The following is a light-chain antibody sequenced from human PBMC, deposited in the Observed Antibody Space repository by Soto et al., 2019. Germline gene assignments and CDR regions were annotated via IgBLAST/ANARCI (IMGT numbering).Light chain of an antibody. V-gene: IGKV1-39*01. J-gene: IGKJ2*01. Sequence: DIQMTQSPSSLSASVGDRVTITCRASQSISDYLNWYQQNPGEAPKLLIYAASSVHSGVPSRFRGRQAGTDFTLTISSLQPEDFATYFCQQSYSTPYTFWQWTHLEIK. CDR2: AAS. CDR1: QSISDY. CDR3: QQSYSTPYT.